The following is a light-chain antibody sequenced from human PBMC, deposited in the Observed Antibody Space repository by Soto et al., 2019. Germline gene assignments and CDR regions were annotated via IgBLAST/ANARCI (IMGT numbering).Light chain of an antibody. CDR2: DAS. Sequence: AIQLTQSPSSLSASVGDRVTITCRASQGISSALAWYQQKPGKAPKLLIYDASILGSGVPSRFSGSGSGTDFTLTISSLQPEDCATYYCQQFNNYPLNFGGGTKVEIK. J-gene: IGKJ4*01. CDR1: QGISSA. CDR3: QQFNNYPLN. V-gene: IGKV1D-13*01.